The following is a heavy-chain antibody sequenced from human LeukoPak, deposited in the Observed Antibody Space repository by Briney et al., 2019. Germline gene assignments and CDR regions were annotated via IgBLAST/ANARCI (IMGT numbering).Heavy chain of an antibody. CDR2: IIPIFGTA. J-gene: IGHJ4*02. V-gene: IGHV1-69*13. Sequence: SVKVSCKASVGTFSSYAISWVRQAPRQGLEWMGGIIPIFGTANYAHKFQARVTITADESTSTAYMELTRLRSEDTAVYYCASEGPYSSGWLLDYWGQGTLVTVSS. CDR3: ASEGPYSSGWLLDY. D-gene: IGHD6-19*01. CDR1: VGTFSSYA.